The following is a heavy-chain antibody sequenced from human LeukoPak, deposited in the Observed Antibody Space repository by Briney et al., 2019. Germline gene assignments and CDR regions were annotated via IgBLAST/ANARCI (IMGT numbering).Heavy chain of an antibody. CDR2: IYYSGST. CDR1: GGSMLGYF. J-gene: IGHJ5*02. CDR3: ARAYCGSGCHSLNPLFRFDP. V-gene: IGHV4-59*01. D-gene: IGHD2-21*02. Sequence: SETLSLTCTVSGGSMLGYFWNWIRQPPGKGLEWIGYIYYSGSTNYNPSLKSRVTISVDTSKSQFSLKLSSVTAADTAVYYCARAYCGSGCHSLNPLFRFDPWGQGALVTVSS.